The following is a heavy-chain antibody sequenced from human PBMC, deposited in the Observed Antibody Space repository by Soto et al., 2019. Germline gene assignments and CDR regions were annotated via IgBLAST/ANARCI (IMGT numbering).Heavy chain of an antibody. J-gene: IGHJ4*02. CDR3: AALYCRPSRSFEY. D-gene: IGHD6-6*01. CDR1: GGSISSSSYY. CDR2: IYYSGRT. V-gene: IGHV4-39*01. Sequence: QLQLQESGPGLVKPSETLSLTCTVSGGSISSSSYYWGWIRQPPGKGLEWIGSIYYSGRTYYNPSLKSRVTIVVDTFRNKFSLTMSSVTAGDPAVYYCAALYCRPSRSFEYWGQGTLITVSS.